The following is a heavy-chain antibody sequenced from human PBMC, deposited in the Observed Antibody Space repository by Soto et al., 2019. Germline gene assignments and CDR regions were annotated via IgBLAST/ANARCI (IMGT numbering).Heavy chain of an antibody. V-gene: IGHV3-23*01. CDR1: GFSFGGYA. CDR2: ISGSGATT. CDR3: AKGSRGYTGYVFDY. D-gene: IGHD5-12*01. Sequence: EVQLLESGGGLVQPGGSLRLSCATSGFSFGGYAMSWVRQAPGKGLDWVSSISGSGATTYYTNSVKGRFTISRDNSKNTVYLKMNSLRAEDTAVYYCAKGSRGYTGYVFDYWGQGALVTVSS. J-gene: IGHJ4*02.